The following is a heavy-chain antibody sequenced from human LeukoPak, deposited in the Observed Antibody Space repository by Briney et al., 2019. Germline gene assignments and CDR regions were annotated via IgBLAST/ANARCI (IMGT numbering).Heavy chain of an antibody. CDR1: GGSFSGYY. Sequence: MTSETLSLTCAVYGGSFSGYYWSWIRQPPGKGLEWIGEINHSGSTNYNPSLKSRVTISVDTSHNQFSLKLSSVTAADTAVYYCAREILDLRYYGMNVWGQGTTVTVSS. J-gene: IGHJ6*02. CDR2: INHSGST. CDR3: AREILDLRYYGMNV. D-gene: IGHD2/OR15-2a*01. V-gene: IGHV4-34*01.